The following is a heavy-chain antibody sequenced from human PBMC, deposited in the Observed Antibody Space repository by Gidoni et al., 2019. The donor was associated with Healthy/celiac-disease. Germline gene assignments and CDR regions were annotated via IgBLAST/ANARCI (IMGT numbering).Heavy chain of an antibody. Sequence: EVQLVQSGAEVNTPGESLKISCKGSGYSFTCYWIGWVRQMPGKGLAWMGIIYPGDSDTRYSPSFQGQVTISADKSISTAYLQWSSLKASDTAMYYCARLSGGKWYGMDVWGQGTTVTVSS. V-gene: IGHV5-51*01. CDR1: GYSFTCYW. J-gene: IGHJ6*02. CDR3: ARLSGGKWYGMDV. CDR2: IYPGDSDT. D-gene: IGHD1-26*01.